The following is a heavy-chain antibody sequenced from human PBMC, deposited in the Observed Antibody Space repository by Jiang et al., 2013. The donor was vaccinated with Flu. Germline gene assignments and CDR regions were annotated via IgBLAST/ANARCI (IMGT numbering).Heavy chain of an antibody. V-gene: IGHV4-39*02. D-gene: IGHD2-15*01. CDR2: ISDSGRT. CDR3: ARTVVVVTTRGWFDP. J-gene: IGHJ5*02. CDR1: GGSISSSNYY. Sequence: TLSLTCTVSGGSISSSNYYWGWIRQPPGKGLEWIGSISDSGRTYYNPSLKSRVTISIDTSKNYFSLQLTSVIAADSALYYCARTVVVVTTRGWFDPWGQGTLVTVSS.